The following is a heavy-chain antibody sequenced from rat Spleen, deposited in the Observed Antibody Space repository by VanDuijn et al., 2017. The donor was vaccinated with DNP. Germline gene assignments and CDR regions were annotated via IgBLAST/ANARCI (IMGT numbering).Heavy chain of an antibody. Sequence: EVQLVESGGGLVQPGRSLKLSCVASGFTFNTYWMTWIRQAPGKGLEWVASITSSGGNTFYPDSVRGRFTISRDNAKNTLYLQMNSLRSEDTATYYCARGGRSYFDYWGQGVMVTVSS. CDR2: ITSSGGNT. D-gene: IGHD1-11*01. J-gene: IGHJ2*01. V-gene: IGHV5-31*01. CDR3: ARGGRSYFDY. CDR1: GFTFNTYW.